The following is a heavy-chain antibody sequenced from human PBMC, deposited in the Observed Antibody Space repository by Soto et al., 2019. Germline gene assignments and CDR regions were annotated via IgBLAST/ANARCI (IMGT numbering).Heavy chain of an antibody. V-gene: IGHV3-21*01. J-gene: IGHJ4*02. Sequence: EVQLVELGGGWVKLGGSLELSFPASGFTFSSNTMNWFPRPQGKGLEWVSSFSSSSSYIYYADSVKGRFTISRDNAKNSLYLQMNSLRAEDTAVYYCARDETGTFAYFDYWGQGTLVTVSS. D-gene: IGHD1-7*01. CDR2: FSSSSSYI. CDR3: ARDETGTFAYFDY. CDR1: GFTFSSNT.